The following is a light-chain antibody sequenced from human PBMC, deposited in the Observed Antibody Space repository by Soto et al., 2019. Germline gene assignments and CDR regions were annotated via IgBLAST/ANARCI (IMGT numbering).Light chain of an antibody. CDR2: GAS. Sequence: EIVMTQSPANLSVSPGERATLSCRASQSVSSNLAWYQQKPGQGPRLLIYGASTRATSIPARFSGSGSGTECTLTINSLQSEDFAVYYCQQYNKWPPYTFGRGTKLEIK. CDR3: QQYNKWPPYT. CDR1: QSVSSN. J-gene: IGKJ2*01. V-gene: IGKV3-15*01.